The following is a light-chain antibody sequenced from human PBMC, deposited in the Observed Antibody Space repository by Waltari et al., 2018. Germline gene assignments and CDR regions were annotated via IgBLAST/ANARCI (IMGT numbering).Light chain of an antibody. V-gene: IGLV2-23*02. CDR2: DVS. J-gene: IGLJ2*01. CDR1: SSDAGGHSY. Sequence: QSALTQPASVSGSPGQSITLPCTGTSSDAGGHSYVSWYQQHPGKAPKLMIYDVSKRPSGVSNRFSGSKSGNTASLTISGLQAEDEADYYCCSYAGSSSVVFGGGTKLTVL. CDR3: CSYAGSSSVV.